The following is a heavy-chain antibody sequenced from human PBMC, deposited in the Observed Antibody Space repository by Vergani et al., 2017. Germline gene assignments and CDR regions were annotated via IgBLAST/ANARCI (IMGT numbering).Heavy chain of an antibody. V-gene: IGHV4-59*08. D-gene: IGHD1-26*01. CDR2: IYYSENT. CDR1: FDSIRNLY. J-gene: IGHJ5*02. CDR3: ASATDCGQRADR. Sequence: QVQLQESGPGLVKSSETLSLTCSISFDSIRNLYCNWIRQSPGKGLEWIGSIYYSENTNYKPSLKTRVTISVDTSKNQFSLTLTSVTAADTAVYYCASATDCGQRADRWGQEGLVAVTS.